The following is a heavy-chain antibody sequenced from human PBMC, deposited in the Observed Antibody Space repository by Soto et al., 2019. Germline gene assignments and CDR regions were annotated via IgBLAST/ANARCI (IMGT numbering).Heavy chain of an antibody. J-gene: IGHJ4*02. CDR3: ARYYYDSTGYYPYYFDY. V-gene: IGHV1-69*01. Sequence: QVQLVQSGAEVKKPGSSVKVSYKASGGTFSSYGFSWVRQAPGQGLEWMGGIIPLFAAPSYAQKFQGRVTFTADESASTAYKELRSLRSEDTALYYCARYYYDSTGYYPYYFDYWGQGTLVTVSS. CDR2: IIPLFAAP. D-gene: IGHD3-22*01. CDR1: GGTFSSYG.